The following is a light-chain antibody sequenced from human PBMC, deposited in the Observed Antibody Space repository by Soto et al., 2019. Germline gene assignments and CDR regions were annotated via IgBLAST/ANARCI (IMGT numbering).Light chain of an antibody. CDR2: GAS. CDR3: HQYGISPPRT. V-gene: IGKV3-20*01. Sequence: EIVLTQSPGILSLSPWERAALSSSASQSVSSNYLAWYQQKPGQAPRLLIYGASSRATGIPDRFSGSGSGTDFTLTIGRLEPEDFAVYYCHQYGISPPRTFGQGTKVDIK. CDR1: QSVSSNY. J-gene: IGKJ1*01.